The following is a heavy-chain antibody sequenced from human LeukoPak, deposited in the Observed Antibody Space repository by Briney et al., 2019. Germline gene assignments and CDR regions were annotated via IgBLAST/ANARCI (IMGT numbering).Heavy chain of an antibody. D-gene: IGHD5-12*01. CDR3: AREGSGYDPALDY. CDR1: GFTFSSYS. V-gene: IGHV3-21*01. J-gene: IGHJ4*02. CDR2: ISSSSSYI. Sequence: PGGSLRLSCAASGFTFSSYSMNWVRQAPGKGLEWVSSISSSSSYIYYADSVKGQFTISRDNAKNSLYLQMNSLRAEDTAVYNCAREGSGYDPALDYWGQGTLVTVSS.